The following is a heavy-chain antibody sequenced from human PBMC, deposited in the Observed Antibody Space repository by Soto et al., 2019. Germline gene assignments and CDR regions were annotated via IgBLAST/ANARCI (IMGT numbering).Heavy chain of an antibody. Sequence: QVHLVQSGAEVKKPGASVKVSCKASGYTFTSYGITWVRQAPGQGLEWMGWISAHNGNTDYAQKLQGRVIVTRDTSTSTAYMELRSLRSDDTAGYYCARGRYGDYWGQGARVTVSS. D-gene: IGHD1-1*01. J-gene: IGHJ4*02. CDR1: GYTFTSYG. V-gene: IGHV1-18*01. CDR2: ISAHNGNT. CDR3: ARGRYGDY.